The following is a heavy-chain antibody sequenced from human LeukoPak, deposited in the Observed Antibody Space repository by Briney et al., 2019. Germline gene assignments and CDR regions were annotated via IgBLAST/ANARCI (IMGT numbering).Heavy chain of an antibody. V-gene: IGHV1-18*01. D-gene: IGHD1-7*01. CDR3: ARDHSNWNYAPDF. Sequence: ASVKVSCKASGYTFTRYGISWVRQAPGQGLKWLGWISASNGNTKYAQKFRDRVTMSTDTSTSTAYLDVRSLTSDDTAVYYCARDHSNWNYAPDFWGQGTLVIVSS. CDR1: GYTFTRYG. J-gene: IGHJ4*02. CDR2: ISASNGNT.